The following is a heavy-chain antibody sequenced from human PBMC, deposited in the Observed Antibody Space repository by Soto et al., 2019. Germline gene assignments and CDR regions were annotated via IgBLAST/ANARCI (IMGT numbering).Heavy chain of an antibody. CDR2: IDPSDSYT. CDR1: GYSFTSYW. V-gene: IGHV5-10-1*01. CDR3: ARRGYYYDSSGYYRGRRGYYYYYGMDV. Sequence: GESLKISCKGSGYSFTSYWISWVRQMPGKGLEWMGRIDPSDSYTNYSPSFQGHVTISADKSISTAYLQWGSLKASDTATYYCARRGYYYDSSGYYRGRRGYYYYYGMDVWGQGTTVTVSS. J-gene: IGHJ6*02. D-gene: IGHD3-22*01.